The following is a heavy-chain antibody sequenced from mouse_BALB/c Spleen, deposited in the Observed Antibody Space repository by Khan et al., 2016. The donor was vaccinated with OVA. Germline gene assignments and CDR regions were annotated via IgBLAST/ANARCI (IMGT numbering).Heavy chain of an antibody. CDR3: GSVIYSGTLDY. J-gene: IGHJ4*01. CDR2: INTYTGEP. CDR1: GYTFTNNG. Sequence: QIQLVQSGPELKKPGETVKISCKASGYTFTNNGMNWVKQAPGKGLKWMGWINTYTGEPTYAYDFKGRFAFSLETSASTAYLQINNLTNEDAATYCGGSVIYSGTLDYWGQGTSVTVSS. V-gene: IGHV9-3-1*01. D-gene: IGHD2-1*01.